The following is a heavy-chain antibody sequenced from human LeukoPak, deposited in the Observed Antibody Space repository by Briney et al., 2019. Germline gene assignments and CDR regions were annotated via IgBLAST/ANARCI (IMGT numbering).Heavy chain of an antibody. Sequence: GGSLRLSCAASGFSYITYAMSWVRRAPGKALEWAAAITASGSITYHADSVKGRFTVSRDNPKKTMYLQMDSLRVADTAVYYCAKGTGSHYFYYYMDVWGKGTTVSVS. D-gene: IGHD6-19*01. CDR2: ITASGSIT. CDR1: GFSYITYA. J-gene: IGHJ6*03. V-gene: IGHV3-23*01. CDR3: AKGTGSHYFYYYMDV.